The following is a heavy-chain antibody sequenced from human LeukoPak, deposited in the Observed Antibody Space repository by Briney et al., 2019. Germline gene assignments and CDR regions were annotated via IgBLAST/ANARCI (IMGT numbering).Heavy chain of an antibody. J-gene: IGHJ6*02. V-gene: IGHV4-59*01. CDR3: ARVGGTNYYYYGMDV. CDR2: IYDSGST. Sequence: PSETLSLTCTVSGDSISGYYWSWIRQPPGKGLEWIGYIYDSGSTNYNPSLKSRVTISVDTSKNQFSLKLSSVTAADMAVYYCARVGGTNYYYYGMDVWGQGTTVTVSS. D-gene: IGHD3-10*01. CDR1: GDSISGYY.